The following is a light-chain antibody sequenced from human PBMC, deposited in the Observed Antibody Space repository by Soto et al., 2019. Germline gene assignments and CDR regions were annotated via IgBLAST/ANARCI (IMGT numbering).Light chain of an antibody. Sequence: EIVFTQSPATLSLSPGERSPRSCMAIQIVGSSLAWYKPKPGQAPRLLIYYASNRETGIQDRFSGSGSGKDFNLKISSLEHEDFAVYYCQQRRNWPQGITVGQVTRMEIK. J-gene: IGKJ5*01. V-gene: IGKV3-11*01. CDR2: YAS. CDR1: QIVGSS. CDR3: QQRRNWPQGIT.